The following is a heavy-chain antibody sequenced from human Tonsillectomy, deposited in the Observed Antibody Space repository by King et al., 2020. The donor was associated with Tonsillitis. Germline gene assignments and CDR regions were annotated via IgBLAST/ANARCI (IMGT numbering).Heavy chain of an antibody. Sequence: QLVQSGAEVKKPGESLNISCKASGYNFPTYWIGWVRQMPGKGLEWMGIIYPGDSETRYSPSFQGQVTISADKSINTAYLQWSSLKASDSAIYFCARHDNPESSDYYVYYDYRDGGGKGTTVTVSS. V-gene: IGHV5-51*01. CDR2: IYPGDSET. CDR3: ARHDNPESSDYYVYYDYRDG. CDR1: GYNFPTYW. J-gene: IGHJ6*03. D-gene: IGHD4-17*01.